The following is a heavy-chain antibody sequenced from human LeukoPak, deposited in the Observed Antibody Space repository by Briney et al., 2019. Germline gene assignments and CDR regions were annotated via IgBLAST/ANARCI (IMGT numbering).Heavy chain of an antibody. V-gene: IGHV1-18*01. CDR3: ARPGKSTYCSSTSCYLGFHYYGMDV. Sequence: ASVKVSCKASGYTFTSYGISWVRQAPGQGLEWMGWISAYNGNTNYAQKLRGRVTMTTDTSTSTAYMELRSLRSDDTAVYYCARPGKSTYCSSTSCYLGFHYYGMDVWGQGTTVTVSS. CDR2: ISAYNGNT. J-gene: IGHJ6*02. D-gene: IGHD2-2*01. CDR1: GYTFTSYG.